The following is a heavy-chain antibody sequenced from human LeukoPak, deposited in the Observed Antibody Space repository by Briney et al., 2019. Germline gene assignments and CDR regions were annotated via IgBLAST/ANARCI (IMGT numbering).Heavy chain of an antibody. J-gene: IGHJ4*02. D-gene: IGHD6-13*01. CDR2: ISHGGSNE. CDR3: AKDLEPYSASWPADY. V-gene: IGHV3-30*18. Sequence: GGSLRLSCAASGFTFSSYGMHWVRQVPGEGLEWVTLISHGGSNEYYADSVKGRFTISRDNSKNTLYLQMNSLRAEDTAVYYCAKDLEPYSASWPADYWGQGTLVTVSS. CDR1: GFTFSSYG.